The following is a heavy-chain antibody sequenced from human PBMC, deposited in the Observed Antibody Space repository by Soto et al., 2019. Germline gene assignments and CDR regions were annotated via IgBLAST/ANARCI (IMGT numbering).Heavy chain of an antibody. Sequence: PSETLSLTCTVSGGSISSYYWSWIRQPPGKGLEWIGYIYYSGSTNYNPSLKSRVTISVDTSKNQFSLKLSSVTAADTAVYYCARVSAAHSLDYWGQGTLVTVSS. V-gene: IGHV4-59*01. CDR3: ARVSAAHSLDY. D-gene: IGHD6-13*01. CDR2: IYYSGST. CDR1: GGSISSYY. J-gene: IGHJ4*02.